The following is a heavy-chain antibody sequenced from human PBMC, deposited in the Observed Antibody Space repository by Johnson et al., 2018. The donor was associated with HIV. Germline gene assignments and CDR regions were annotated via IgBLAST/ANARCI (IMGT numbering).Heavy chain of an antibody. Sequence: VQLVESGGGLAKPAWSPRLSCAASQFTFSSYYMNCVHQAPGNGLELVGQVHPNGGGKYLTDSGKSRFHTSRDNAKNTLHLQMNSLRAEDTAVYYCARDLIVVVVAATQWGDAFDIWGQGTMVTVSS. CDR2: VHPNGGGK. CDR1: QFTFSSYY. J-gene: IGHJ3*02. CDR3: ARDLIVVVVAATQWGDAFDI. D-gene: IGHD2-15*01. V-gene: IGHV3-25*05.